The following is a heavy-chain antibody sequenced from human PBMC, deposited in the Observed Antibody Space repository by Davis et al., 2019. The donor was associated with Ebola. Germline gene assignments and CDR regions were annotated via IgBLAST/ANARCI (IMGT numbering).Heavy chain of an antibody. CDR1: GFTFSSYW. D-gene: IGHD3-22*01. J-gene: IGHJ2*01. Sequence: GESLKISCAASGFTFSSYWMTWVRQAPGKGLEWVANIEPDGSDKYYVDSVKGRFTISRDNGKNSLNLQMNSLRAEDTAVYYCVTLSIVARSYWYFDLWGRGTLVTVSS. V-gene: IGHV3-7*03. CDR3: VTLSIVARSYWYFDL. CDR2: IEPDGSDK.